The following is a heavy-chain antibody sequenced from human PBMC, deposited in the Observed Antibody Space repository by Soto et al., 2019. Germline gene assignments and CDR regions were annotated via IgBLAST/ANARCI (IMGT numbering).Heavy chain of an antibody. J-gene: IGHJ5*02. CDR3: AGAGQGLADFEP. V-gene: IGHV3-23*01. Sequence: GGSLRLSCAASGFTFSSHAMSWVRQAPGKGLEWVSSLYGSGVETHYADSVKGRFTISRDNSKNTVYLQMNSLRVDDTGIYYWAGAGQGLADFEPWGRGTLVTVS. CDR1: GFTFSSHA. D-gene: IGHD1-26*01. CDR2: LYGSGVET.